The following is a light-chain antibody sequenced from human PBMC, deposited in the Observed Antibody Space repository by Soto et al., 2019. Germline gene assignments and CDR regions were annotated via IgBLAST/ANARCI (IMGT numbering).Light chain of an antibody. J-gene: IGLJ7*01. CDR3: CSYAGSSTAV. V-gene: IGLV2-23*01. Sequence: QSALTQPASVSGSPGQSITISCTETSSDVGSYNLVSWYQQHPGKAPKLMIYEGSKWPSGVSNRFSGSKSGNTASLTISGLQAEDEADYYCCSYAGSSTAVFGGGTQLTVL. CDR1: SSDVGSYNL. CDR2: EGS.